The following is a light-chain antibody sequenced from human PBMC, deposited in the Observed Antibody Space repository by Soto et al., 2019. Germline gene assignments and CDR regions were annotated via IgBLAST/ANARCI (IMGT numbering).Light chain of an antibody. CDR1: HSISTY. Sequence: DIQMTQSPSSLSASVGDRVTITCRASHSISTYLNWYHQKPGKAPDLLIYAASSLQSGVPSRFSGSGSGTDFTLTISGLQPEDVATYSCQQSYTTTGTFGQGTKVDI. J-gene: IGKJ1*01. CDR3: QQSYTTTGT. V-gene: IGKV1-39*01. CDR2: AAS.